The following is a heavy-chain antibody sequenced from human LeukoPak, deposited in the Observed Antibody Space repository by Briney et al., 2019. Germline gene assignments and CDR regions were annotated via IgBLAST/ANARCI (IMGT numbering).Heavy chain of an antibody. V-gene: IGHV1-2*02. CDR3: ARDNEDGGLFDY. Sequence: GASVKVSCKASGYTFTGYYMHWVRQAPGQGLEWMGWINPNSGGTDYEQKFQGRVTMTRDTSISTAYMELSRLRSDDTAVYYCARDNEDGGLFDYWGQGTLVTVSS. J-gene: IGHJ4*02. D-gene: IGHD4-23*01. CDR2: INPNSGGT. CDR1: GYTFTGYY.